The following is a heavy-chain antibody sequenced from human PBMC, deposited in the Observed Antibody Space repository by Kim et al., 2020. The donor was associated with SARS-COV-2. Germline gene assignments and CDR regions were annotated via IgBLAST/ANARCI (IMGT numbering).Heavy chain of an antibody. CDR3: AKEGRLGMVVDY. CDR2: ISYDGSNK. CDR1: GFTFSSYG. D-gene: IGHD7-27*01. J-gene: IGHJ4*02. Sequence: GGSLRLSCAASGFTFSSYGMHWVRQAPGKGLEWVAVISYDGSNKYYADSVKGRFTISRDNSKNTLYLQMNSLRAEDTAVYYCAKEGRLGMVVDYWGQGTLVTVSS. V-gene: IGHV3-30*18.